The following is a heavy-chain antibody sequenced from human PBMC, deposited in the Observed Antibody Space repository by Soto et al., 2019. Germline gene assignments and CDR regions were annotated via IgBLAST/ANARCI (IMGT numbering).Heavy chain of an antibody. J-gene: IGHJ6*02. Sequence: PSETLSLTCTVSGGSISSGGYYWSWIRRHPGKGLEWIGYIYYSGSTYYNPSLKSRVTISVDTSKNQFSLKLSSVTAADTAVYYCARRRSHYYYGMDVWGQGTTVTVSS. CDR3: ARRRSHYYYGMDV. V-gene: IGHV4-31*03. CDR2: IYYSGST. CDR1: GGSISSGGYY.